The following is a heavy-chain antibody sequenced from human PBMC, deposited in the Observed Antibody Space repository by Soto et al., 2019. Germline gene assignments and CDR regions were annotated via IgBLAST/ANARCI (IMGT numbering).Heavy chain of an antibody. V-gene: IGHV3-7*01. CDR1: GFTFSSYW. Sequence: ESGGGLVQPGGSLRLSCAASGFTFSSYWMSWVRQAPGKGLEWVANIKQDGSEKYYVDSVKGRFTISRDNAKNSLYLQMNSLRAEDTAVYYCARDGYDFWSGYYAPAYYYYGMDVWGQGTTVTVSS. CDR2: IKQDGSEK. J-gene: IGHJ6*02. D-gene: IGHD3-3*01. CDR3: ARDGYDFWSGYYAPAYYYYGMDV.